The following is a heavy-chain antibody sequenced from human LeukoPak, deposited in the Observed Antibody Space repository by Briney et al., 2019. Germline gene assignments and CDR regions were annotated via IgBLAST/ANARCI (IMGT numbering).Heavy chain of an antibody. J-gene: IGHJ4*02. CDR1: GYTFTGYY. Sequence: ASVKVSCKASGYTFTGYYMHWVRQAPGQGLERMGWINPNSGGTNYAQKFQGRVTMTRDTSISTAYMELSRLRSDDTAVYYCARGRYSSRYYFDYWGQGTLVTVSS. CDR3: ARGRYSSRYYFDY. D-gene: IGHD6-13*01. V-gene: IGHV1-2*02. CDR2: INPNSGGT.